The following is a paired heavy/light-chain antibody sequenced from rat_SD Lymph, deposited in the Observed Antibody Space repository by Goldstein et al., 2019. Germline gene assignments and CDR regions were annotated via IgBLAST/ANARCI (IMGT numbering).Heavy chain of an antibody. CDR3: TRAVLGPLFDY. CDR2: ITNTGGST. V-gene: IGHV5-31*01. D-gene: IGHD3-1*01. Sequence: EVQLVESGGGLVQPGRSLKLSCVASGFTFNNYWMTWIRQAPGKGLEWVASITNTGGSTYYPDSVKGRFTISRDNAKSTLYLQMNSLRSEDTATYYCTRAVLGPLFDYWGQGVMVTVSS. CDR1: GFTFNNYW. J-gene: IGHJ2*01.
Light chain of an antibody. CDR3: LQHYSSPLT. V-gene: IGKV8S9*01. CDR2: YAS. Sequence: DIVMTQSPFSLAVSEGEMVTINCKSSQSLLSSGNQKNYLAWYQQKPGQSPKLLIYYASTRQSGVPDRFIGSGSGTDFTLTISDVQAEDLADYYCLQHYSSPLTFGSGTKLEIK. CDR1: QSLLSSGNQKNY. J-gene: IGKJ5*01.